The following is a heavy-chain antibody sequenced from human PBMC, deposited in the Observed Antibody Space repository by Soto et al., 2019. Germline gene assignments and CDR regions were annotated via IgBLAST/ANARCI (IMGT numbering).Heavy chain of an antibody. Sequence: ASVKASCKASGYTFTNYVLHWVRQAPGQRLEWMGWIDAGNGNTKYSQKFQGRVTITRDTSASTVYMELSSLRSEDTALFYCARSFSGYETDYWGQGTLVTVSS. V-gene: IGHV1-3*01. J-gene: IGHJ4*02. CDR2: IDAGNGNT. CDR1: GYTFTNYV. D-gene: IGHD5-12*01. CDR3: ARSFSGYETDY.